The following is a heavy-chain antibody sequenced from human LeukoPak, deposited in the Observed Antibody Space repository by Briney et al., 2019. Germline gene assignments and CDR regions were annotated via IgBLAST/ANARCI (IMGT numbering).Heavy chain of an antibody. CDR3: ARDVGEYCSSTNCYASHY. Sequence: ASVKVSCKTSGYTFTGYYMHWVRQAPGQGLEWMGWINPNSGGTNYAQKFQGGVTMTRDTSITTAYMELSSLRSDDTAVYYCARDVGEYCSSTNCYASHYWGQGTLVTVSS. D-gene: IGHD2-2*01. CDR1: GYTFTGYY. CDR2: INPNSGGT. J-gene: IGHJ4*02. V-gene: IGHV1-2*02.